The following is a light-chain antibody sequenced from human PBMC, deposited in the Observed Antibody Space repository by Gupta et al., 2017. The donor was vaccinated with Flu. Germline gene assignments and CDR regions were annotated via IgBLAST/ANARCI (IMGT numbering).Light chain of an antibody. CDR3: ASYTFDTPYV. Sequence: QSALTQPASVSGAPGQSITISCTGSATDIGKSNYVSWYQHRPGRAPRLLIFEVNTRPAGISSRFSGSKSGDSASLTISGLQTDDEGDYFCASYTFDTPYVFGTGTKVTV. CDR1: ATDIGKSNY. CDR2: EVN. V-gene: IGLV2-14*01. J-gene: IGLJ1*01.